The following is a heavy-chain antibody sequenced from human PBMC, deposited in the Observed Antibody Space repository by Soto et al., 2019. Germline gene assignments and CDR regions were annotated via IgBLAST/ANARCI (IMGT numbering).Heavy chain of an antibody. V-gene: IGHV3-30*03. Sequence: PWGSLRLSCAASGFTLSSYGINWIRQAPGKGLEWVAVISYDGNHKYYADAVEGRFTISRDISKKTLYLQMNSLRAEDTAVYYCALGRVGTHARISGMAFSGQ. CDR1: GFTLSSYG. CDR3: ALGRVGTHARISGMAF. D-gene: IGHD1-1*01. CDR2: ISYDGNHK. J-gene: IGHJ6*02.